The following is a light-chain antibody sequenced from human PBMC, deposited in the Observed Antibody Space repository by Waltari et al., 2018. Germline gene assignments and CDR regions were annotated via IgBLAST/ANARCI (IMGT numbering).Light chain of an antibody. CDR2: DVS. CDR1: NSDIGRYNY. V-gene: IGLV2-14*03. CDR3: ASYTSSNTVI. J-gene: IGLJ2*01. Sequence: QSALTQPASVSGSAGQSIAISCSGTNSDIGRYNYVSWYHQHPGNAPRLIIYDVSRWPSGVSNRFIGSKSVITASLAISGLQAEDEGDYFCASYTSSNTVIFGGGTRVTVL.